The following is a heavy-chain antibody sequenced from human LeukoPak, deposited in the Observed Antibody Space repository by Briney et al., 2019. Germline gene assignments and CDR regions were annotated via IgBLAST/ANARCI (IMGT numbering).Heavy chain of an antibody. CDR2: INHSGST. V-gene: IGHV4-34*01. CDR1: GGSFSGYY. CDR3: ARNSNYLYFDY. J-gene: IGHJ4*02. Sequence: PSETLCLTCAVYGGSFSGYYWSWIRQPPGKGLEWIGEINHSGSTNYNPSLKSRVTISVDTSKNQFSLKLSSVTAADTAVYYCARNSNYLYFDYWGQGTLVTVSS. D-gene: IGHD4-11*01.